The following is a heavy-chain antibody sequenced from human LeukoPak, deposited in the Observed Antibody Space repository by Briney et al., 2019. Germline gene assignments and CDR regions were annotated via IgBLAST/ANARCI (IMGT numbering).Heavy chain of an antibody. CDR3: ARDGAVPGSNNWFDL. V-gene: IGHV1-2*02. J-gene: IGHJ5*02. Sequence: ASVKVSCKASGYTFTGYYMHWVRQAPGQGLEWMGWINPDTGATRWPQKFQGRVTMTRDASVSIAYMEVSSLRFDDTAVYYCARDGAVPGSNNWFDLWGQGTLVTVSS. CDR1: GYTFTGYY. CDR2: INPDTGAT. D-gene: IGHD6-19*01.